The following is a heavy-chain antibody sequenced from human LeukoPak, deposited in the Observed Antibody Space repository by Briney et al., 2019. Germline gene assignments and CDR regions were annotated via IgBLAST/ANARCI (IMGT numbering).Heavy chain of an antibody. CDR2: IFPGDSDT. J-gene: IGHJ6*02. CDR1: GYSFSSYW. V-gene: IGHV5-51*01. CDR3: ARRNDYYGLDV. D-gene: IGHD2-8*01. Sequence: GESLKISCKGSGYSFSSYWIGWVRQMPGKGLEWMGIIFPGDSDTRYSPSFQGHVTISADKSISTAYMQCNSLKASDTAMYFCARRNDYYGLDVWGQGTTVTVSS.